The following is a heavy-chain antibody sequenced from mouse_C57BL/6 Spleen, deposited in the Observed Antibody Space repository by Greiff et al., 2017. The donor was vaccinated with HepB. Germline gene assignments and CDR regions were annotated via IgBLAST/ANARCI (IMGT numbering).Heavy chain of an antibody. CDR1: GYTFTSYW. J-gene: IGHJ2*01. Sequence: QVQLQQSGAELVMPGASVKLSCKASGYTFTSYWMHWVKQRPGQGLEWIGEIDPSDSYTNYNQKFKGKSTLTVDKSSSTAYMQLSSLTSEDSAVYYCAVLYDYDNFDYWGQGTTLTVSS. V-gene: IGHV1-69*01. CDR3: AVLYDYDNFDY. D-gene: IGHD2-4*01. CDR2: IDPSDSYT.